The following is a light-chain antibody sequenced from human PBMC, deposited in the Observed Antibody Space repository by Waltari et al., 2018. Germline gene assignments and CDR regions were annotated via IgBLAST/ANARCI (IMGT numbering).Light chain of an antibody. V-gene: IGKV3-20*01. Sequence: EIVLTQSPATLSLSPGERATLSCRASHGLDSSYLSWYQLRRGQAPRLLIFGASSRATGIPDRFSGRASGKDFTLTISRLEPEDFAVYFCHQCGNSPYTFGQGTTVEI. CDR1: HGLDSSY. CDR2: GAS. J-gene: IGKJ2*01. CDR3: HQCGNSPYT.